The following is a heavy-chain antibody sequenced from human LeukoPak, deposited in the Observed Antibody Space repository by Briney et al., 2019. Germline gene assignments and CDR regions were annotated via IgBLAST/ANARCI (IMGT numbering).Heavy chain of an antibody. CDR2: ISHSGTT. V-gene: IGHV4-39*02. J-gene: IGHJ4*02. CDR3: LRDQDCSGGDCQVC. Sequence: SETLSLTCTVSGGSLSSGNYLWGWIRQPPGKGLEWIALISHSGTTYYNPSLKSRVTMSVDTSKNQFSLKLNSVTAADTAVYYCLRDQDCSGGDCQVCWGQGTLVTVSS. CDR1: GGSLSSGNYL. D-gene: IGHD2-15*01.